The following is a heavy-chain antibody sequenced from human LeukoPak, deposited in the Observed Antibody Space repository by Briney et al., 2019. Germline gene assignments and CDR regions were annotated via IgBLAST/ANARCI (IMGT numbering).Heavy chain of an antibody. Sequence: PSATLSLTCAVDGGSFSGYYWSWIRHPPGKGLEWIGSIYHSGSTYYIPSLKSRVTISVDTSKNQFSLKLSSVTAADTAVYYCARGGYGDYVALNSWGKGTLVTVSS. V-gene: IGHV4-34*01. J-gene: IGHJ5*02. D-gene: IGHD4-17*01. CDR1: GGSFSGYY. CDR2: IYHSGST. CDR3: ARGGYGDYVALNS.